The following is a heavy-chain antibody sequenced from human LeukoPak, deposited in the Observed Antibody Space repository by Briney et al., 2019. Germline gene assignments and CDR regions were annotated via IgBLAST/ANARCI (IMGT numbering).Heavy chain of an antibody. J-gene: IGHJ4*02. V-gene: IGHV1-2*02. CDR3: ARRGKQSGVSDY. Sequence: ASAKVSCKASGYSFTGSYMHWVRQVPGQGLEWMGWINPNSGGTNYAQEFQGRVTMTRDTSISTAYMELSRLRSDDTAVYYCARRGKQSGVSDYWGQGTLVTVSS. D-gene: IGHD6-19*01. CDR1: GYSFTGSY. CDR2: INPNSGGT.